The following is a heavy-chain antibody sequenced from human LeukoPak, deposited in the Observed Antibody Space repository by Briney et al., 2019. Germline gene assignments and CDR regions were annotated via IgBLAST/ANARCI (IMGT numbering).Heavy chain of an antibody. CDR2: IYHSGNT. CDR1: GYSISSGYY. Sequence: SETLSLTCAVSGYSISSGYYWGWIRQPPGKGLEWIGSIYHSGNTYYNPSLKSRVTISVDTSKNQFSLKLSSVTAADTAVYYCARLRTSCCIDYWGQGTLVTVSS. D-gene: IGHD2-2*01. V-gene: IGHV4-38-2*01. CDR3: ARLRTSCCIDY. J-gene: IGHJ4*02.